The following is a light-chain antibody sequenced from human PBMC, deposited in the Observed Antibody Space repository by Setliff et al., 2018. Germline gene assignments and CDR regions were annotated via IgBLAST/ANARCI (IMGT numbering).Light chain of an antibody. CDR3: AAWDDSLRGYV. Sequence: QSALTQSPSASASPGQRVTMSCSGSSSNTGKNYVYWYQQFPGTAPKLLIYNNNQRPSGVPDRFSGSKSGTSASLAISGLRSDDEADYYCAAWDDSLRGYVFGSGTSHRP. V-gene: IGLV1-47*01. J-gene: IGLJ1*01. CDR2: NNN. CDR1: SSNTGKNY.